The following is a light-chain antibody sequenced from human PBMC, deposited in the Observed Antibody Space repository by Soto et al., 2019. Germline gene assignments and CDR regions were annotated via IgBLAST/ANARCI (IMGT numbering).Light chain of an antibody. Sequence: EIVLTQSPATLSLSPGEGATLSCRASQSVSSSFLAWYQQKPGQAPRLLISGASMRASGVPVRFIGSGSGTDFTLTITRLEPEDFAVYYCQQYGGSPITFGLGTRLEIK. CDR3: QQYGGSPIT. CDR2: GAS. CDR1: QSVSSSF. V-gene: IGKV3-20*01. J-gene: IGKJ5*01.